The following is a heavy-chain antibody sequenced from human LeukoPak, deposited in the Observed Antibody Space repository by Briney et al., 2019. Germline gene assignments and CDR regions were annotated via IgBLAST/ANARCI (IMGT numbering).Heavy chain of an antibody. CDR1: GGTFSSYA. D-gene: IGHD3-9*01. Sequence: SVKVSCKASGGTFSSYAISWVRQAPGQGLEWMGGIIPIFGTANYAQKFQGRVTITADEFTSTAYMELSSLRSEDTAVYYCARCSDILTGYLYFDYWGQGTLVTVSS. CDR3: ARCSDILTGYLYFDY. CDR2: IIPIFGTA. J-gene: IGHJ4*02. V-gene: IGHV1-69*01.